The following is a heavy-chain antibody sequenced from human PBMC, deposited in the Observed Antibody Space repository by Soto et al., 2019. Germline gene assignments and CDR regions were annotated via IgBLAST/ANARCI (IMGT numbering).Heavy chain of an antibody. V-gene: IGHV1-18*01. CDR2: ISAYNGNT. CDR3: AYGIAAAHWFDP. D-gene: IGHD6-13*01. J-gene: IGHJ5*02. Sequence: GAAGRVSCKASGYTFTSYGISWVRQAPGQGLEWMGWISAYNGNTNYAQKLQGRVTMTTDTSTSTAYMELRSLRSDDTAVYYCAYGIAAAHWFDPWGQGTLVTVSS. CDR1: GYTFTSYG.